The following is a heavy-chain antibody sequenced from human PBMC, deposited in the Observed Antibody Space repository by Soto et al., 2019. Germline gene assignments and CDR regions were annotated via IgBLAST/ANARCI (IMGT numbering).Heavy chain of an antibody. Sequence: ASLKVSCKSSGSNFTSYYMHWVRHAPGQGLEWMGIINPKNGKTTYAQKFQGRITVTRDTSTTTVYMELKSLRSEDTAVYYCVAGMDVWGQGTTVTVSS. J-gene: IGHJ6*02. CDR2: INPKNGKT. CDR3: VAGMDV. V-gene: IGHV1-46*01. CDR1: GSNFTSYY.